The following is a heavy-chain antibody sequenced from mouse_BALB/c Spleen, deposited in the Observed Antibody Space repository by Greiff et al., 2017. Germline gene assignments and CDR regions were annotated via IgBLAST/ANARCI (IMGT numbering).Heavy chain of an antibody. CDR1: GYTFTSYY. V-gene: IGHV1S81*02. J-gene: IGHJ3*01. CDR3: TRGIYYDYDEGAWFAY. Sequence: VKLQESGAELVKPGASVKLSCKASGYTFTSYYMYWVKQRPGQGLEWIGEINPSNGGTNFNEKFKSKATLTVDKSSSTAYMQLSSLTSEDSAVYYCTRGIYYDYDEGAWFAYWGQGTLVTVSA. D-gene: IGHD2-4*01. CDR2: INPSNGGT.